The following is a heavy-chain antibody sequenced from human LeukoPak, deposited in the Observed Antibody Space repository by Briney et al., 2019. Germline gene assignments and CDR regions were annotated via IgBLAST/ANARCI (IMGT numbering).Heavy chain of an antibody. CDR3: AKWRVSAFDI. Sequence: GGSLRLSCAVSGFTFSNSAMNWVRQAPGKGLEWVSTISGGGSSTYYADSVKGRFTISRDNSKNTLYLQMNSLRAEDTAVFYCAKWRVSAFDIWGQGTMVTVSS. CDR1: GFTFSNSA. CDR2: ISGGGSST. D-gene: IGHD3-3*01. J-gene: IGHJ3*02. V-gene: IGHV3-23*01.